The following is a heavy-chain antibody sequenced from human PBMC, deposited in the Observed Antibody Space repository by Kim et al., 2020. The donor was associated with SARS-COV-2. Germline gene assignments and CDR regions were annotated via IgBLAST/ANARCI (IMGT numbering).Heavy chain of an antibody. J-gene: IGHJ4*02. Sequence: NPSLKRRVTISGDTSKNQFSLKLSSVTAADTAVYYCASLYGDPQPYFDYWGQGTLVTVSS. V-gene: IGHV4-31*02. CDR3: ASLYGDPQPYFDY. D-gene: IGHD4-17*01.